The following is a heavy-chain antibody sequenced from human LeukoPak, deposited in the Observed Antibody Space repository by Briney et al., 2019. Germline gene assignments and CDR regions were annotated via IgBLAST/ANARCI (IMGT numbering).Heavy chain of an antibody. CDR2: INHSGST. Sequence: PSETLSLTCAVYGGSFSGYYWSWIRQPPGKGLEWIGEINHSGSTNYNPSLKSRVTISVDTSKNQFSLKLSSVTAADTAVYYCARGRQQWLVGGASPGTLFDPWGQGTLVTVSS. J-gene: IGHJ5*02. V-gene: IGHV4-34*01. CDR3: ARGRQQWLVGGASPGTLFDP. D-gene: IGHD6-19*01. CDR1: GGSFSGYY.